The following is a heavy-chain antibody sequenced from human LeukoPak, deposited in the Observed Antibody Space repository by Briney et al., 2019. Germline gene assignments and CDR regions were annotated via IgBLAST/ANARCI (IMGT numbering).Heavy chain of an antibody. CDR3: ARGRRSGYCSGGSCYPRGWFDP. D-gene: IGHD2-15*01. V-gene: IGHV1-8*01. CDR2: MNPNSGNT. Sequence: GASVKVSCKASGYTFTSYDINWVRQATGQGREWMGWMNPNSGNTGYAQKFQGRVTMTRNTSISTAYMELSSLRSEDTAVYYCARGRRSGYCSGGSCYPRGWFDPWGQGTLVTVSS. CDR1: GYTFTSYD. J-gene: IGHJ5*02.